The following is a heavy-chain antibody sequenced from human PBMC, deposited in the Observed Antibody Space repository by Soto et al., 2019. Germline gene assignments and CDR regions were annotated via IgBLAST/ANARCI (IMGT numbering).Heavy chain of an antibody. V-gene: IGHV1-3*01. D-gene: IGHD3-22*01. Sequence: VQLVQSGAEVKKPGASVKVSCKASGYTFTSYAMHWVRQAPGQRLEWMGWINAGNGNTKYSQKFQGRVTITRDTSASTAYMELSSLRSEDTAVYYCAREYYYDSSGYYYPTFDYWGQGTLVTVSS. CDR1: GYTFTSYA. CDR2: INAGNGNT. CDR3: AREYYYDSSGYYYPTFDY. J-gene: IGHJ4*02.